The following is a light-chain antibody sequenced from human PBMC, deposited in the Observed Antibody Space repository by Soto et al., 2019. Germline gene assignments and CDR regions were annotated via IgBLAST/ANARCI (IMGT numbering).Light chain of an antibody. CDR2: EVS. J-gene: IGLJ1*01. CDR3: SSSAGSESICV. V-gene: IGLV2-8*01. CDR1: RSDVGGYNY. Sequence: QSALTQPPSASGSPGQSVTISCTGTRSDVGGYNYVSWYQQYPGKAPQLMIYEVSQRPSGVPDRFSGYKSGITASVTVSGLQAEDDADYYCSSSAGSESICVVGTGTAHTVL.